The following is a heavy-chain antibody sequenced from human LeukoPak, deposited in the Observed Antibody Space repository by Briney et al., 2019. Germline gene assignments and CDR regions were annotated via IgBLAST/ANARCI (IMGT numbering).Heavy chain of an antibody. CDR3: ARHAEYNSGWHFYLDH. CDR2: VHNVGST. V-gene: IGHV4-39*01. Sequence: SETLSLTCTVSGVSTTNGIYYWAWIRQSPGKGLEWIGSVHNVGSTYYNLSLRSRVTMSIDTSKNLFSLRLNSVTAADTAVYYCARHAEYNSGWHFYLDHWGQGILVTVSS. CDR1: GVSTTNGIYY. D-gene: IGHD6-19*01. J-gene: IGHJ4*02.